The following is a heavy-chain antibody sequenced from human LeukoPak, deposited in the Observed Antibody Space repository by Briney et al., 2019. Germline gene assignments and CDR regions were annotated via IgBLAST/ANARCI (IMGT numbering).Heavy chain of an antibody. CDR3: ATLLPGEGWFDP. Sequence: QPGGSLRLSCAASGFTFSSYAMSWVRQAPGKGLEWVSAIGGSDDSTYYADSVKGRFTISRDDSKNTLYLQMNSLRAEDTAVYYCATLLPGEGWFDPWGQGTLVTVSS. CDR1: GFTFSSYA. J-gene: IGHJ5*02. CDR2: IGGSDDST. V-gene: IGHV3-23*01. D-gene: IGHD2-15*01.